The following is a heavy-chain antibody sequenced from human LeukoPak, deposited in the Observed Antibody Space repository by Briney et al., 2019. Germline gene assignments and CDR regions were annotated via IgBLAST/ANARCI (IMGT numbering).Heavy chain of an antibody. Sequence: ASVKVSCKASGGTFSSYAISWVRQAPGQGLEWMGGIIPIFGTANYAQKFQGRVTITADESTSTAYMELSSLRSEDTAVYYCARETVIAARRPFDYWGQGTLVTVSS. D-gene: IGHD6-6*01. CDR2: IIPIFGTA. J-gene: IGHJ4*02. V-gene: IGHV1-69*13. CDR3: ARETVIAARRPFDY. CDR1: GGTFSSYA.